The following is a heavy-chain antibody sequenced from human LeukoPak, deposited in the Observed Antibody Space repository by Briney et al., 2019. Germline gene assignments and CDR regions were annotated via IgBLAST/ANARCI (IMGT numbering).Heavy chain of an antibody. CDR2: ISGSGGST. CDR1: GFTFSSYA. V-gene: IGHV3-23*01. CDR3: AKGKTVLRYLDWLLYKDY. Sequence: GGSLRLSCAASGFTFSSYAMSWVRQAPGKGLEWVSAISGSGGSTYYADSVKGRFTISRDNSKNTLYLQMNSLRAEDTAVYYCAKGKTVLRYLDWLLYKDYWGQGTLVTVSS. J-gene: IGHJ4*02. D-gene: IGHD3-9*01.